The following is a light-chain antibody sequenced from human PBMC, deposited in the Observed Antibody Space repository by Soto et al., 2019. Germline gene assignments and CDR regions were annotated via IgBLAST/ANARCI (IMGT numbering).Light chain of an antibody. Sequence: IKFTQSPSFLPASVGDRVTITCRASQGISTYLAWYRQKPGKAPKLLIYAASTLHSGVPSRFSGSASGTDFTLTISSLQPEDFATYYCQQLKSSPITFGQGTRLEIK. V-gene: IGKV1-9*01. CDR2: AAS. CDR3: QQLKSSPIT. CDR1: QGISTY. J-gene: IGKJ5*01.